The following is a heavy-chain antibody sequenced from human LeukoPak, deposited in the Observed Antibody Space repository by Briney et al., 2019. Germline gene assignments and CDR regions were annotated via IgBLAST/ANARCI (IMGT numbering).Heavy chain of an antibody. CDR3: ARDDNFWSSYGFDY. J-gene: IGHJ4*02. Sequence: ETLSLTCTVSGYSISSDYYWGWIRQAPGKGLEWVGRIKSKTDGGTTDYAAPVKGRFTISRDDSKNTLYLQMNSLRAEDTAVYYCARDDNFWSSYGFDYWGQGTLVTVSS. CDR1: GYSISSDYY. CDR2: IKSKTDGGTT. D-gene: IGHD3-3*01. V-gene: IGHV3-15*01.